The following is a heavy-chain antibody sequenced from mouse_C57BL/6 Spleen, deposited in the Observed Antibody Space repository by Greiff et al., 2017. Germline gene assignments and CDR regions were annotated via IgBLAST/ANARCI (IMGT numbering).Heavy chain of an antibody. D-gene: IGHD2-2*01. CDR2: INPNNGGT. CDR1: GYTFTDYN. V-gene: IGHV1-22*01. CDR3: ARRGGYHIDY. Sequence: EVKLVESGPELVKPGASVKMSCKASGYTFTDYNMHWVKQSHGKSLEWIGYINPNNGGTSYNQKFKGKATLTVNKSSSTAYMELRSLTSEDSAVYYCARRGGYHIDYWGQGTTLTVSS. J-gene: IGHJ2*01.